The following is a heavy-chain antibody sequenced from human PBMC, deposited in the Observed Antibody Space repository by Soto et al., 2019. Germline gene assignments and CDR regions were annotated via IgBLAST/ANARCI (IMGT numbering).Heavy chain of an antibody. CDR3: ARGRRYYDSSGYHSIYYGMDV. D-gene: IGHD3-22*01. CDR1: GGSFSGYY. CDR2: INHSGST. Sequence: SETLSLTCAVYGGSFSGYYWSWIRQPPGKGLEWIGEINHSGSTNYNPSLKSRVTISVDTSKNQFSLKLSSVTAADTAVYYCARGRRYYDSSGYHSIYYGMDVWGQGTTVTVSS. J-gene: IGHJ6*02. V-gene: IGHV4-34*01.